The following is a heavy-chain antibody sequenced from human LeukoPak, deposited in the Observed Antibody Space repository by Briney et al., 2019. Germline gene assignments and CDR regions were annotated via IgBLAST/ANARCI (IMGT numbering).Heavy chain of an antibody. CDR2: IIPIFGTA. CDR3: AAASSHPRGYSGYPNWFDP. CDR1: GGTFSSYA. J-gene: IGHJ5*02. V-gene: IGHV1-69*05. D-gene: IGHD5-12*01. Sequence: SVKVSCKASGGTFSSYAISWVRQAPGQGLEWMGRIIPIFGTANYAQKFQGRVTITTDESTSTAYMELSSLRSEDTAVYYCAAASSHPRGYSGYPNWFDPWGQGTLVTVSS.